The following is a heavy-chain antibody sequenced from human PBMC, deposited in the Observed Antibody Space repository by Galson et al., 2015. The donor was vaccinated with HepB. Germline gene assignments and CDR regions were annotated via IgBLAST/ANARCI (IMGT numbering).Heavy chain of an antibody. CDR2: ISYDGSNK. Sequence: SLRLSCAASGFTFSSYGMHWVRQAPGKGLEWVAVISYDGSNKYYAGSVKGRFTISRDNSKNTLYLQMNSLRAEDTAVYYCAKAHYYDSSGYSYYFDYWGQGTLVTVSS. CDR1: GFTFSSYG. D-gene: IGHD3-22*01. CDR3: AKAHYYDSSGYSYYFDY. V-gene: IGHV3-30*18. J-gene: IGHJ4*02.